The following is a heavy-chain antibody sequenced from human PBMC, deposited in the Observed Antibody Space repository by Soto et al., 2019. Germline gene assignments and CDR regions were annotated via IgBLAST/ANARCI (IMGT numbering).Heavy chain of an antibody. CDR1: GGTFSSYA. J-gene: IGHJ5*02. D-gene: IGHD3-22*01. V-gene: IGHV1-69*06. CDR3: ARGAPHYYDSRVDP. CDR2: IIPIFGTA. Sequence: ASVNVSFRASGGTFSSYAISWVRQAPGQGREGVGGIIPIFGTANYAQKFQGRVTITADKYTSTAYMELSSLRSEDTAVYYCARGAPHYYDSRVDPGGKGTRVTVA.